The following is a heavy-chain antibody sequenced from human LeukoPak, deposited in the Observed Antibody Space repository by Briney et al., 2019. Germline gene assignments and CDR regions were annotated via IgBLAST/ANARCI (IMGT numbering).Heavy chain of an antibody. J-gene: IGHJ4*02. Sequence: PGGSLRLSCAASGSTFSSYAMHWVRQAPGKGLEWVAVISYDGSNKYYADSVKGRFTISRDNSKNTLYLQMNSLRAEDTAVYYCARAAGYSSGWYEDYWGQGTLVTVSS. CDR2: ISYDGSNK. V-gene: IGHV3-30-3*01. D-gene: IGHD6-19*01. CDR1: GSTFSSYA. CDR3: ARAAGYSSGWYEDY.